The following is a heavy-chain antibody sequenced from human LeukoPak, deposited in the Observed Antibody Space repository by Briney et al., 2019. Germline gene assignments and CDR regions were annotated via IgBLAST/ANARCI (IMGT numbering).Heavy chain of an antibody. CDR2: INPNSDGT. CDR3: ARDRAATRMVDY. D-gene: IGHD2-15*01. J-gene: IGHJ4*02. V-gene: IGHV1-2*02. Sequence: ASVKVSCKASGYTFTDYYMHWVRQAPGQGLEWMGWINPNSDGTDYAQKFQGRVTMTRDTSINTAYMELSRLRSDDTAVYYCARDRAATRMVDYWGQGTLVTVPS. CDR1: GYTFTDYY.